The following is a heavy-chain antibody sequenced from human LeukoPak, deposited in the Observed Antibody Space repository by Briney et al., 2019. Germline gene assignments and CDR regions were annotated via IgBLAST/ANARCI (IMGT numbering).Heavy chain of an antibody. CDR2: ISAYNGNT. V-gene: IGHV1-18*01. D-gene: IGHD3-16*02. CDR3: ARDRPNMITFGGVIVSGPYYFDY. J-gene: IGHJ4*02. CDR1: GYTFTSYG. Sequence: ASVKVSCKASGYTFTSYGICWVRQAPGQGLEWMGWISAYNGNTNYAQKLQGRVTMTTDTSTSTAYMELRSLRSDDTAVYYCARDRPNMITFGGVIVSGPYYFDYWGQGTLVTVSS.